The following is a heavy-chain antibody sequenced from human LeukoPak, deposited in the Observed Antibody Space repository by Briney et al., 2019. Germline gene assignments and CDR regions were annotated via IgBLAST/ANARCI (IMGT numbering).Heavy chain of an antibody. J-gene: IGHJ4*02. V-gene: IGHV4-59*01. CDR2: IYYSGST. CDR3: ARGVFLRIAAAVPWYFDY. Sequence: SETLSLTCTVSGCSISSYYWSWIRQPPGKGLEWIGYIYYSGSTNYNPSLKSRVTISVDTSNNQFSLQLSSVTAADTAVYYCARGVFLRIAAAVPWYFDYWGQGTLVSVSS. CDR1: GCSISSYY. D-gene: IGHD6-13*01.